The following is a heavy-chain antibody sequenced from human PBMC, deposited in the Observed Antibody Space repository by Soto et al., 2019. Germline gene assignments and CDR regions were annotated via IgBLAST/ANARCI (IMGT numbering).Heavy chain of an antibody. J-gene: IGHJ6*02. V-gene: IGHV6-1*01. CDR1: GDSVSSNSAA. CDR3: ARDTYSSGWYSGGMDV. CDR2: TYYRSKWYN. D-gene: IGHD6-19*01. Sequence: QTLSLTCAISGDSVSSNSAAWNWIRQSPSRGLEWLGRTYYRSKWYNDYAVSVKSRITINPDTSKNQFSLQLNSVTPEDTAVYYCARDTYSSGWYSGGMDVWGQGTTVTVSS.